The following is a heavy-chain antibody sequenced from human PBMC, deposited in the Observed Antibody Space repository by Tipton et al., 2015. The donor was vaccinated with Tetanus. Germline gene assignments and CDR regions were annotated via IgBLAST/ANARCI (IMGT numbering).Heavy chain of an antibody. V-gene: IGHV4-4*07. CDR1: RGPISSYY. D-gene: IGHD6-13*01. CDR2: ISNGNP. Sequence: LRLSCIVSRGPISSYYWSWIRQPAGKGLEWIGHISNGNPDYAPSLNSRLTLSVDTSKNQIYLNLRSVTAADAGKYFCARGDRGSSWYFWGQGTQVTVSS. CDR3: ARGDRGSSWYF. J-gene: IGHJ4*02.